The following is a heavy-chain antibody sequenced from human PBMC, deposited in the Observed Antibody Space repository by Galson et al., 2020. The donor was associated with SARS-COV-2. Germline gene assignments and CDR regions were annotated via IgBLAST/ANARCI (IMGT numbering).Heavy chain of an antibody. V-gene: IGHV3-33*01. CDR3: ARPSGYALPYYTYPMDV. CDR1: GFLFHLYG. Sequence: LSLTCAASGFLFHLYGMHWVRQAPGKGLEWVAVIWSDGSSQYYADSVKGRFTISRDNSKNTLYLQMNSLRAEDTAMYYCARPSGYALPYYTYPMDVWGQGTTVTVSS. CDR2: IWSDGSSQ. J-gene: IGHJ6*02. D-gene: IGHD5-12*01.